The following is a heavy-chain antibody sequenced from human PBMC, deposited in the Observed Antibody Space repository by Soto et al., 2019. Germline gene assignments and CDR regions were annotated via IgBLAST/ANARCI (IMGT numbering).Heavy chain of an antibody. D-gene: IGHD3-10*01. CDR1: GFTVSSNY. Sequence: EVQLVESGGGLVQPGGSLRLSCAASGFTVSSNYMSWVRQAPGKGLEWVSVIYSGGSTYYADSVKGRFTISRDNSKNTLYLQMNSLRAEDTAVYYCARIPGYGSGSYYYFDYWGQGTLVTVSS. J-gene: IGHJ4*02. CDR2: IYSGGST. V-gene: IGHV3-66*01. CDR3: ARIPGYGSGSYYYFDY.